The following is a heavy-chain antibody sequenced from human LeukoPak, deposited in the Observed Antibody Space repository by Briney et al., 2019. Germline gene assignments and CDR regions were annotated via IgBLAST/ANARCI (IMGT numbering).Heavy chain of an antibody. J-gene: IGHJ4*02. CDR2: INHSGST. Sequence: PSETLSLTCAVYGGSFSGYYWSWIRQPPGKGLEWIGEINHSGSTNYNPSLKSRVTISVDTSKNQFSLKLNSVTAEDTAVYYCAKEGSGWYKKLDYWGQGTLVTVSS. D-gene: IGHD6-19*01. CDR1: GGSFSGYY. V-gene: IGHV4-34*01. CDR3: AKEGSGWYKKLDY.